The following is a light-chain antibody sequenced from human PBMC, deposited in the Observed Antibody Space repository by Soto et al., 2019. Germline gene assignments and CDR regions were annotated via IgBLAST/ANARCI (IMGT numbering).Light chain of an antibody. CDR2: GAS. V-gene: IGKV3-20*01. J-gene: IGKJ1*01. Sequence: DSVLTQSPVTLSLSPWDRATLSCRASQSVSTTYLAWYQQKPGQAPRLLIYGASSRATGTPDRFSGSGSGTDFTLTINRLEPEDFALYYCQQYGSSPPTSGQGTQVEIK. CDR3: QQYGSSPPT. CDR1: QSVSTTY.